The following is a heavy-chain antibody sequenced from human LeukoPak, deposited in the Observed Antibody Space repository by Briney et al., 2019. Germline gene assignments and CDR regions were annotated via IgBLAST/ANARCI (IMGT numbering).Heavy chain of an antibody. J-gene: IGHJ4*02. D-gene: IGHD3-3*01. V-gene: IGHV3-30*18. Sequence: GGSLRLSCAASGFTFSNYGMHWVRQAPGKGPEWVTLISYDGSNKYYADSVKGRFTISRDNSKNTLYLQMNSLRAEDTAVYYCAKDYRPHDFWSGLVDYWGQGTLVTVSS. CDR1: GFTFSNYG. CDR2: ISYDGSNK. CDR3: AKDYRPHDFWSGLVDY.